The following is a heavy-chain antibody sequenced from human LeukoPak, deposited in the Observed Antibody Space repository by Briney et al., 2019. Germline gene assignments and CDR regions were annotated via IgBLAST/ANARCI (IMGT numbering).Heavy chain of an antibody. Sequence: AGGSLRLSCAASRFTFSSYAMSWVRQAPGKGLEWVGRIKSKTDGGTTDYAAPVKGRFTISRDDSKNTLYLQMNSLKTEDTAVYYCTTVWYGDGDDAFDIWGQGTMVTVSS. J-gene: IGHJ3*02. D-gene: IGHD4-17*01. CDR1: RFTFSSYA. CDR2: IKSKTDGGTT. V-gene: IGHV3-15*01. CDR3: TTVWYGDGDDAFDI.